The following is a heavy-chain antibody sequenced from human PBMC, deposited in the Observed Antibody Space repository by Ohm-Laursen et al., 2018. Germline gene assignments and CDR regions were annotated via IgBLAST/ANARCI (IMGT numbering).Heavy chain of an antibody. D-gene: IGHD3-3*01. Sequence: SETLSLTCTVSGGSISGYYWSWIRQPPGKGLEWIGYIYYSASTNYNPSLKSRATISVDTSKNQFSLKLSSVTAADTAVYYCARLGVTNNWFDPWGQGTLVTVSS. J-gene: IGHJ5*02. CDR3: ARLGVTNNWFDP. CDR1: GGSISGYY. V-gene: IGHV4-59*08. CDR2: IYYSAST.